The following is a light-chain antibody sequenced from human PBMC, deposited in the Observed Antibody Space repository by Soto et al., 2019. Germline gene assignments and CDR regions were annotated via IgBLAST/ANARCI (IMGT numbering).Light chain of an antibody. V-gene: IGKV3-20*01. CDR1: QTVRSY. CDR3: QQYGTSPLT. CDR2: GAS. J-gene: IGKJ5*01. Sequence: ENVLTQSPGTLSLSPGERATLSCRASQTVRSYLTWYQQRPGQAPRLLISGASRRATGNPDRFSGSGAGTDFTLTISRLEPEDFALYYCQQYGTSPLTFGQGTRLEIK.